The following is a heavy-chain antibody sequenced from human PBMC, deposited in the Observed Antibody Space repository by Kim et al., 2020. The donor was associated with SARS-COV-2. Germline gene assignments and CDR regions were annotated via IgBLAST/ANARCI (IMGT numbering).Heavy chain of an antibody. D-gene: IGHD3-10*01. Sequence: GGSLRLSCAASGFTFSSYAMSWVRQAPGKGLEWVSTISGSGGSTYYADSVRGRFTISRDNSKNTLYLQMNSLRAEDTAVYYCAKSSGSYYPYYYGMDVWGQGTTVTVSS. CDR2: ISGSGGST. J-gene: IGHJ6*02. V-gene: IGHV3-23*01. CDR1: GFTFSSYA. CDR3: AKSSGSYYPYYYGMDV.